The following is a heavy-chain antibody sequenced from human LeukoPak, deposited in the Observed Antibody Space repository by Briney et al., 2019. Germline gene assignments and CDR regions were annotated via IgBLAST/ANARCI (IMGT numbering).Heavy chain of an antibody. D-gene: IGHD6-19*01. CDR2: IYPGDSDT. V-gene: IGHV5-51*01. CDR1: GYLFTNYW. CDR3: AKRVGGCIDY. J-gene: IGHJ4*02. Sequence: GESLKISCKGSGYLFTNYWIGWVRQVPGKGLEWMGIIYPGDSDTRYSPSFQGQVTISADKSISTPSLQWSSLKASDTAIYYCAKRVGGCIDYWGQGTLVTVSS.